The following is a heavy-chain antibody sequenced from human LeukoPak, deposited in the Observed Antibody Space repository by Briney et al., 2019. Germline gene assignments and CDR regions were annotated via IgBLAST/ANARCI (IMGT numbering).Heavy chain of an antibody. V-gene: IGHV1-69*13. J-gene: IGHJ5*02. D-gene: IGHD3-3*01. CDR3: ARGLNTICGVDTLYNWFDP. Sequence: SVKVSCKASGGTFSNYAISWVRQAPGQGLEWMGGIIPIFGTANYAQKFQGRVTITADESTSTAYMELSGLRSEDTAVYYCARGLNTICGVDTLYNWFDPWGQGTLVTVSS. CDR1: GGTFSNYA. CDR2: IIPIFGTA.